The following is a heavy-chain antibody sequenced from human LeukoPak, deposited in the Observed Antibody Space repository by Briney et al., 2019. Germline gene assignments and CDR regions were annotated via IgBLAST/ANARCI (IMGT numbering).Heavy chain of an antibody. CDR2: FWAHGRSQ. CDR1: GFSLIKYG. D-gene: IGHD3-10*01. J-gene: IGHJ4*02. V-gene: IGHV3-33*01. CDR3: SRDDDTRSHYSMFES. Sequence: GGSLRLSFAASGFSLIKYGMHWVRQAPGKGREWVAVFWAHGRSQYYAGSVKGRFASSRDTATNTLYLQMHSPRAAETAIYHCSRDDDTRSHYSMFESWGQGTRVTVSS.